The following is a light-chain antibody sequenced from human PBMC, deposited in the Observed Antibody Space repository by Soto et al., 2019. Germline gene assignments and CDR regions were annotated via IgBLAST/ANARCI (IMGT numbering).Light chain of an antibody. CDR3: XXXXXXXXX. Sequence: EIVMTQSPATLSVSPWERATLSCRASQSVSSNLAWYQQKPGQAPRLLIYGASTRATGIPARFSGSGSGTEFTLTXSSLQXEDFAVXXXXXXXXXXXXXXGGTRWIS. CDR1: QSVSSN. CDR2: GAS. V-gene: IGKV3-15*01. J-gene: IGKJ4*01.